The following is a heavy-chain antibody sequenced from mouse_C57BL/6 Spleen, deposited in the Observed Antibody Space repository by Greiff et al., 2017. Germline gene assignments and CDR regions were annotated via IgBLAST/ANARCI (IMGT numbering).Heavy chain of an antibody. CDR2: IDPENGDT. Sequence: VQLKESGAELVRPGASVKLSCTASGFNIKDDYMHWVKQRPEQGLEWIGWIDPENGDTEYASKFQGKATITADTSSNTAYLQLSSLTSEDTAVYYCTTETFITTVVAKDYWGQGTTLTVSS. V-gene: IGHV14-4*01. D-gene: IGHD1-1*01. J-gene: IGHJ2*01. CDR3: TTETFITTVVAKDY. CDR1: GFNIKDDY.